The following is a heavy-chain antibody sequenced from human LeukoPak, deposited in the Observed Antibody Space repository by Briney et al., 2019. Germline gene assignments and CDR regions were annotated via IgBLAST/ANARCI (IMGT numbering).Heavy chain of an antibody. CDR3: AGVRGIISRNWFDP. CDR1: GGSISSSNYY. CDR2: IYYGGST. V-gene: IGHV4-39*01. D-gene: IGHD3-10*01. Sequence: SETLSLTCTVSGGSISSSNYYWGWIRQPPGKGLEWIGTIYYGGSTYYNPSLKSRVTISVDTSKNQFSLKLSSVTAADTAVYFCAGVRGIISRNWFDPWGHGTLVAVSS. J-gene: IGHJ5*02.